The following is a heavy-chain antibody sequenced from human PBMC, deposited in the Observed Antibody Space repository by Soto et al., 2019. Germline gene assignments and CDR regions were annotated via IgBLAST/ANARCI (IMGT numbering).Heavy chain of an antibody. V-gene: IGHV1-46*03. CDR3: AYSHGDYGAFDI. CDR1: GYTFTSYY. Sequence: QVQLVQSGAEVKKPGASVKVSCKASGYTFTSYYMHWVRQAPGQGLEWMGIINPSGGSTSYAQKFQGGVTMTRDTSTSTVYMELSSLRSEDTAVYYCAYSHGDYGAFDIWGHGTMVTVSS. J-gene: IGHJ3*02. CDR2: INPSGGST. D-gene: IGHD4-17*01.